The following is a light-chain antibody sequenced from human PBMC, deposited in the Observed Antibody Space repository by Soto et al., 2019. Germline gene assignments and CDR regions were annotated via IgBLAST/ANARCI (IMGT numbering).Light chain of an antibody. Sequence: QSALTQPASVSGSPGQSITISCTGTSSDVGSYNYVSWYQQHPGKAPKVMIYDVSNRPSGVSYRFSGSKSGNTASLTISGLQAEDEADDYCSSDTTSSTNVFGTGTKLTVL. CDR1: SSDVGSYNY. CDR3: SSDTTSSTNV. V-gene: IGLV2-14*01. J-gene: IGLJ1*01. CDR2: DVS.